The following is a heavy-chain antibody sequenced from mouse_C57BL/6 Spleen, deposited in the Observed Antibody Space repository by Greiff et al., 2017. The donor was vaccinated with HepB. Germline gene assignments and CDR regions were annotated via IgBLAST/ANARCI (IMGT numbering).Heavy chain of an antibody. J-gene: IGHJ1*03. Sequence: QVQLQQSGPELVKPGASVKISCKASGYAFSSSWMNWVKQRPGKGLEWIGRIYPGDGDTNYNGKFKGKATLTADKSSSTAYMQLSSLTSEDSAVYFGARDDGYYVDWYFDVWGTGTTVTVSS. CDR1: GYAFSSSW. D-gene: IGHD2-3*01. CDR3: ARDDGYYVDWYFDV. CDR2: IYPGDGDT. V-gene: IGHV1-82*01.